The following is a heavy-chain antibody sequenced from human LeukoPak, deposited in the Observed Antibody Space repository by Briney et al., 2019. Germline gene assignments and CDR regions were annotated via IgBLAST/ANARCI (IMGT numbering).Heavy chain of an antibody. CDR2: ISSSSSTM. D-gene: IGHD4-17*01. CDR3: ARDLTTDDY. J-gene: IGHJ4*02. Sequence: GGSLRLSCAASGFTFSTYSMNWVRQAPGKGLEWVSYISSSSSTMYYADSVKGRFTISRDNAKNSLYLQMRSLRDEDTAVYYCARDLTTDDYWGQGTLVTVSS. V-gene: IGHV3-48*02. CDR1: GFTFSTYS.